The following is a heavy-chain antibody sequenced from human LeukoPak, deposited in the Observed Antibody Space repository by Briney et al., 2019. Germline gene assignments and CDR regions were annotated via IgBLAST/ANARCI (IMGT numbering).Heavy chain of an antibody. CDR2: ISGSGGST. CDR1: GFTFSSYA. Sequence: GGSLRLSCAASGFTFSSYAMSWVRQAPGKGLEWVSAISGSGGSTYYADSVRGRFTISRDNSKNTLYLQMNSLRAEDTAVYYCAKDPYSIYYLDYWGQGTLVTVPS. D-gene: IGHD1-26*01. CDR3: AKDPYSIYYLDY. V-gene: IGHV3-23*01. J-gene: IGHJ4*02.